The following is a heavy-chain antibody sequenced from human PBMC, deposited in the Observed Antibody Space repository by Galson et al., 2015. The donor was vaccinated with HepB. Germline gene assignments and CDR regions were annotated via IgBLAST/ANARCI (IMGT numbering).Heavy chain of an antibody. CDR2: ISSDGYNK. CDR3: AIGTIPAAAFEY. CDR1: AFTFSSYA. D-gene: IGHD6-13*01. Sequence: SLRLSCAASAFTFSSYAMHWVRQAPGQGLEWVAVISSDGYNKYYADSVKGRFTISRDNSKNTLYLQMNSLRAEDTAVYYCAIGTIPAAAFEYWGQGTLVTVSS. J-gene: IGHJ4*02. V-gene: IGHV3-30-3*01.